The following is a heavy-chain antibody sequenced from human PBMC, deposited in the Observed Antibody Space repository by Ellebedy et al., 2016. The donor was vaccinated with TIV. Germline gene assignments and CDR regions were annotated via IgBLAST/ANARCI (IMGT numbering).Heavy chain of an antibody. D-gene: IGHD3-10*01. Sequence: ASVKVSXXASGYTFSSHYLYWVRQAPGQRLEWMGIINPSDGRTSYAQKFQGRVTMTTATSTGTAYMELRSLTSDDTAVYYCARPSYFSGGYFFDYWGQGTLITVSS. J-gene: IGHJ4*02. CDR2: INPSDGRT. CDR1: GYTFSSHY. CDR3: ARPSYFSGGYFFDY. V-gene: IGHV1-46*01.